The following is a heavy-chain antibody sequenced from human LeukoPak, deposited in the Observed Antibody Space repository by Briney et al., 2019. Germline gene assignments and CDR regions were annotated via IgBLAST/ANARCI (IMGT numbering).Heavy chain of an antibody. V-gene: IGHV3-7*01. CDR1: GFTFSNYW. Sequence: PGGSLRLSCEGSGFTFSNYWMGWVRQAPGKGLQWVANIKTDGSEKYYVDSVKGRFTISRDNAKNSLYLQMNSLRGEDTALYYCARDDVTTNGGVIADSRLFDIWGQGTMVTVSS. CDR2: IKTDGSEK. J-gene: IGHJ3*02. CDR3: ARDDVTTNGGVIADSRLFDI. D-gene: IGHD2-8*02.